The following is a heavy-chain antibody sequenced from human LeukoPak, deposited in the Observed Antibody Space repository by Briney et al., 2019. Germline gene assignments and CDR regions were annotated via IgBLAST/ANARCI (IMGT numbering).Heavy chain of an antibody. CDR3: ARGRLYYGSGSYYKRGTDAFDI. CDR2: INHSGST. J-gene: IGHJ3*02. Sequence: SETLSLTCAVYGGSFSGYYWSWIRQPPGKGLEWIGEINHSGSTNYNPSLKSRVTISVDTPKNQFSLKLSSVTAADTAVYYCARGRLYYGSGSYYKRGTDAFDIWGQGTMVTVSS. V-gene: IGHV4-34*01. CDR1: GGSFSGYY. D-gene: IGHD3-10*01.